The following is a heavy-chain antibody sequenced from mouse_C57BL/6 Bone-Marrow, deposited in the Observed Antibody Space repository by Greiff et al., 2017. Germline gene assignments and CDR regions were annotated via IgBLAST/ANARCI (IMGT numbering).Heavy chain of an antibody. D-gene: IGHD1-1*01. V-gene: IGHV10-1*01. CDR2: IRSKSNNYAT. CDR3: GRQGGYYGSSYRYFDV. CDR1: GFSFNTYA. Sequence: EVQGVESGGGLVQPKGSLKLSCAASGFSFNTYAMNWVRQAPGKGLEWVARIRSKSNNYATYYADSVKDRFTISRDDSESMLYLQMNNLKTEDTAMYYCGRQGGYYGSSYRYFDVWGTGTTVTVSS. J-gene: IGHJ1*03.